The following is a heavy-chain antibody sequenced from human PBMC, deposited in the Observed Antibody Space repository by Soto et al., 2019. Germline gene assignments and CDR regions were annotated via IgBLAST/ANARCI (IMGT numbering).Heavy chain of an antibody. V-gene: IGHV1-58*01. Sequence: SVKVSCKASGFTFTSSAVQWVRQARGQRLEWIGWIVVGSGNTNYAQKFQERVTITRDMSTSTAYMELSSLRSEDTAVYYCAAETPNDFWSGYVSHWGQGTLVTVSS. D-gene: IGHD3-3*01. CDR1: GFTFTSSA. CDR2: IVVGSGNT. CDR3: AAETPNDFWSGYVSH. J-gene: IGHJ4*02.